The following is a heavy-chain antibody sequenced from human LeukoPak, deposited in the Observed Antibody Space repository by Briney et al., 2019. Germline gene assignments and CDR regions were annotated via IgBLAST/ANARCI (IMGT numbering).Heavy chain of an antibody. CDR1: GGSFNGYY. Sequence: SETLSLTCAVYGGSFNGYYWSWIRQPPGEGLEWIGGINHSGSTNYNPSLKSLVTISVDTSKNQFSLKLSSVTAADTAVYYCASGSTYYYVWGSYRHPDAFDIWGQGTMVTVSS. J-gene: IGHJ3*02. CDR3: ASGSTYYYVWGSYRHPDAFDI. CDR2: INHSGST. D-gene: IGHD3-16*02. V-gene: IGHV4-34*01.